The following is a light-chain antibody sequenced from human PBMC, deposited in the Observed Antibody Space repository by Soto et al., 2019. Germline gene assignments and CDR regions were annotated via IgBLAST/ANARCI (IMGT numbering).Light chain of an antibody. V-gene: IGLV2-14*01. CDR2: DVT. J-gene: IGLJ1*01. Sequence: QSVLTQPASVSGSPGQSITISCTGTSSDVGAYNYVSWYQQHPGKAPKLMIYDVTYRPSGVSNRFSGSKSANTASLTISGLQAEDEADYYCSSYTTIGHYVFGNGTQLTVL. CDR3: SSYTTIGHYV. CDR1: SSDVGAYNY.